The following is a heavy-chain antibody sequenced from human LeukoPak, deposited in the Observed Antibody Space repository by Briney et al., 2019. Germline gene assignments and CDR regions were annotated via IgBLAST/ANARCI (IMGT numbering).Heavy chain of an antibody. V-gene: IGHV1-18*01. J-gene: IGHJ6*03. CDR3: ARERRYYGSWSYTYYYYYMDV. CDR1: GYTFTSYG. D-gene: IGHD3-10*01. Sequence: ASVKVSCKASGYTFTSYGISWVRQAPGQGLEWMGWISAYNGNTNYAQKLQGRVTMTTDTSTSTAYMELRSLRSDDTAVYYCARERRYYGSWSYTYYYYYMDVWGKGTTVTVSS. CDR2: ISAYNGNT.